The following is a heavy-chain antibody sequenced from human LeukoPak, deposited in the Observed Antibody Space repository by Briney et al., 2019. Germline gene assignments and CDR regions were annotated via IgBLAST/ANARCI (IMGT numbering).Heavy chain of an antibody. J-gene: IGHJ4*02. V-gene: IGHV3-48*01. CDR2: ISSSSSTI. CDR1: GFTFSSYS. D-gene: IGHD2-2*02. CDR3: ARHWYCRSTSCYTFDY. Sequence: PGGSLRLSCAASGFTFSSYSMDWVRQAPGKGLEWVSYISSSSSTIYYADSVKGRFTISRDNAKNSLYLQMNSLRAEDTAVYYCARHWYCRSTSCYTFDYWGQGTLVTVSS.